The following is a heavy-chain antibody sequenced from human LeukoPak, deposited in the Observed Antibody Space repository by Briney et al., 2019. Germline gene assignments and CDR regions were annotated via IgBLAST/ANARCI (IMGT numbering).Heavy chain of an antibody. CDR3: ARGFFEILTGCLY. CDR2: INTNTENP. J-gene: IGHJ4*02. CDR1: GYTFTIYA. Sequence: ASVKVSCKASGYTFTIYAMNWVRQAPGQGLEWMGWINTNTENPTYAPGFTGRFVFSLDTSVSTAYLQISSLKAEDTAVYYCARGFFEILTGCLYWGQGTLVTGSS. V-gene: IGHV7-4-1*02. D-gene: IGHD3-9*01.